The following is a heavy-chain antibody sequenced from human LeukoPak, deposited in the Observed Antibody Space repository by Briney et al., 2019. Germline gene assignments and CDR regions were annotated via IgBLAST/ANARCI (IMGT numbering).Heavy chain of an antibody. CDR1: GGSISSGDYY. CDR2: IYYSGST. J-gene: IGHJ4*02. D-gene: IGHD4-17*01. CDR3: ARVVGDYEADY. V-gene: IGHV4-30-4*01. Sequence: SETLSLTCTVSGGSISSGDYYWSWIRQPPGKGLEWIGYIYYSGSTYYNPSLKSRVTISVDTSKNQFSLKLSSVTAADTAVYYCARVVGDYEADYWGQGTLVTVSS.